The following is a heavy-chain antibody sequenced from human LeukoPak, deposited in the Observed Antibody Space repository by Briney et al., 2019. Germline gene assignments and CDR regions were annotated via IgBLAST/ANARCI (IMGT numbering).Heavy chain of an antibody. V-gene: IGHV4-59*08. CDR3: ARTPYGGNSDDAFDY. CDR2: IYYSGST. D-gene: IGHD4-23*01. CDR1: GGSISSYY. J-gene: IGHJ4*02. Sequence: PSETLSLTCTVSGGSISSYYWSWIRQPPGKGLEWIGYIYYSGSTNYNPSLKSRVTISVDTSKNQFSLKLSSVTAADTAVYYCARTPYGGNSDDAFDYWGQGTLVTVSS.